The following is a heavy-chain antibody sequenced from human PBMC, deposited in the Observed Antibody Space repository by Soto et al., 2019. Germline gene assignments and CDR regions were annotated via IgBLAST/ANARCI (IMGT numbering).Heavy chain of an antibody. Sequence: QVQLVQSGAEVKKPGASVKVSCKASGYTFTGYYMHWVRQAPGQGLEWMGWINPNSGGTNYAQKFQGWVTMTRDTSISTDYMELSRLRSDDTAVYYCARSSYIGDTPIFAYWGQGTLVTVSS. CDR2: INPNSGGT. CDR1: GYTFTGYY. D-gene: IGHD2-21*02. CDR3: ARSSYIGDTPIFAY. J-gene: IGHJ4*02. V-gene: IGHV1-2*04.